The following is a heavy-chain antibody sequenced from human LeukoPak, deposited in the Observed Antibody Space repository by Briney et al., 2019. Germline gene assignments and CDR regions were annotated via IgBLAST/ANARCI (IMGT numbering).Heavy chain of an antibody. J-gene: IGHJ4*02. CDR3: ASLLAAAGSYYFDY. V-gene: IGHV1-2*02. D-gene: IGHD6-13*01. CDR2: INPSSGGT. CDR1: GYTFTGYY. Sequence: ASVKVSCKASGYTFTGYYMHWVRQAPGQGLEWMGWINPSSGGTNYAQKFQGRVTMTRDTSISTAYMELSRLRSDDTAVYYCASLLAAAGSYYFDYWGQGTLVTVSS.